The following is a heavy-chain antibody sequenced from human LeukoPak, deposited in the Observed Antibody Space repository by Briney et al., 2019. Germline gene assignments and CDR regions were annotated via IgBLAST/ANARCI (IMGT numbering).Heavy chain of an antibody. Sequence: GSLRLSCAASGFTVSTYSMNWVRQAPGKGLEWVSSISSSSSYIYYADSVKGRFTISRDNAKNSLFLQMNSLRAEDTAVYYCARDQPNYDILTGYYPFDYWGQGTLVTVSS. CDR1: GFTVSTYS. CDR2: ISSSSSYI. V-gene: IGHV3-21*01. D-gene: IGHD3-9*01. CDR3: ARDQPNYDILTGYYPFDY. J-gene: IGHJ4*02.